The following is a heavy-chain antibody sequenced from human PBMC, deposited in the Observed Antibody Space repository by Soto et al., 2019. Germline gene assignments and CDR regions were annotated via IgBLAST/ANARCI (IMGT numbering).Heavy chain of an antibody. D-gene: IGHD3-22*01. Sequence: QMQLQASGPGLVKPSETLSLTCNVSGASVSHGYWSWIRQPPGKGLEWIGFMYFGGSFNYNPSLPSRAIISVETSKNQYSMKLTSVTASATAVYFCARSYYDSTGFAVDPWGQGTLVTVSS. V-gene: IGHV4-59*02. J-gene: IGHJ5*02. CDR1: GASVSHGY. CDR3: ARSYYDSTGFAVDP. CDR2: MYFGGSF.